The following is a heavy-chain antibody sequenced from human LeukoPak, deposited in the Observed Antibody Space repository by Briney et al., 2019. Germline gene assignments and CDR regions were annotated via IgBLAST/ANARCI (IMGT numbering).Heavy chain of an antibody. Sequence: SETLSLTCTVSGGSISSSSYYWGWIRQPPGKGLEWIGSIYYSGSTYYNPSLKSRVTISVDTSKNQFSLKLSSVTAADTAVCYCARALQDIVVVPAAAFDYWGQGTLVTVSS. CDR1: GGSISSSSYY. D-gene: IGHD2-2*01. J-gene: IGHJ4*02. V-gene: IGHV4-39*01. CDR3: ARALQDIVVVPAAAFDY. CDR2: IYYSGST.